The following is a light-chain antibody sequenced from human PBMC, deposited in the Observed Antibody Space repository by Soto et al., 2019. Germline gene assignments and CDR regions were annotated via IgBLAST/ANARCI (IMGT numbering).Light chain of an antibody. Sequence: QLVLTQSPSASASLGASVRLTCTLSSGHSTYAIAWHQQQPEKGPRYLMKLNSDGRHSKGDGIPDRFSGSSSGAERYLTISSLQSEDEADYYCQTLDTDSVIFGGGTKLTVL. CDR2: LNSDGRH. J-gene: IGLJ2*01. CDR3: QTLDTDSVI. CDR1: SGHSTYA. V-gene: IGLV4-69*02.